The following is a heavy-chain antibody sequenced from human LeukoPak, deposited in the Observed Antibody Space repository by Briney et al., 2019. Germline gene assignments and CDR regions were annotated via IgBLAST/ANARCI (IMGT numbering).Heavy chain of an antibody. J-gene: IGHJ4*02. V-gene: IGHV3-11*01. CDR1: GFTFSDYY. D-gene: IGHD3-10*01. CDR2: ISSSGSTI. Sequence: PAGSLRLSCAASGFTFSDYYMSWLRQAPGKGLEWVSYISSSGSTIYYPASVKGRFTISRDKAKNSLYLQMNSLRAEDTAVYYCARSARAVYGSGSYYDENTYFDNRGQGELGTVSS. CDR3: ARSARAVYGSGSYYDENTYFDN.